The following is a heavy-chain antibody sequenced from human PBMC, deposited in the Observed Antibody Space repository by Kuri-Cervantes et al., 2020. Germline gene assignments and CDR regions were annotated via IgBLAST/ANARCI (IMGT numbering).Heavy chain of an antibody. CDR2: ISYDGSNK. Sequence: GESLKISCAASGFTFSSYAMHWVRQAPGKGLEWVAVISYDGSNKYYADSVKGRFTISRDNSKNTLYPQMNSLRAEDTAVYYCARDYSIFGTVTTNWFDPWGQGTLVTVSS. J-gene: IGHJ5*02. D-gene: IGHD4-17*01. CDR1: GFTFSSYA. V-gene: IGHV3-30-3*01. CDR3: ARDYSIFGTVTTNWFDP.